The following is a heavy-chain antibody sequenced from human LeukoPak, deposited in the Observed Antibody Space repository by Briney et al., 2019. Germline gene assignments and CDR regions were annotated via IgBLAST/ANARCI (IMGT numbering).Heavy chain of an antibody. J-gene: IGHJ6*03. Sequence: GASVKVSCKASGYTFSSYYMHWVRQAPGQGLEWMGWINPNSGGTNYAQKFQGRVTMTRDTSISTAYMELSRLRSDDTAVYYCARDPPTYYDSSGYYLTPYYYMDVWGKGTTVTISS. CDR3: ARDPPTYYDSSGYYLTPYYYMDV. D-gene: IGHD3-22*01. CDR1: GYTFSSYY. V-gene: IGHV1-2*02. CDR2: INPNSGGT.